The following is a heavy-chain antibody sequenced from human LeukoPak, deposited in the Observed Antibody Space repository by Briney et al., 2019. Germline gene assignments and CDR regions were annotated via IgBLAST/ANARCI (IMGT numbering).Heavy chain of an antibody. J-gene: IGHJ1*01. V-gene: IGHV3-48*03. CDR2: ISSSGETI. CDR1: GLTFSSYE. D-gene: IGHD6-13*01. CDR3: IPPAAGLRRTISTEYFQH. Sequence: GGSLTLSCTAAGLTFSSYEMYWLRQAPGKGLEWVSYISSSGETIYYADSVKGRFTISRDNANKSLYLRMSSLRVEDTAIYYCIPPAAGLRRTISTEYFQHWGQGALVTVSS.